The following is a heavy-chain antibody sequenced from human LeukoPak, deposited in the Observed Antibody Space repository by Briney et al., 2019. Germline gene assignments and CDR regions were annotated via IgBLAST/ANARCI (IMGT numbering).Heavy chain of an antibody. CDR2: ISSRSTYI. Sequence: GGSLRLSCAASGFTFSSYSLNWVRQAPGRGLEWVSSISSRSTYIYYADSVKGRFTISRDNAKNSLFLQMSSLRAEDTAVYYCASAEDIGDNDSFDIWGQGTMVTVSS. V-gene: IGHV3-21*01. CDR3: ASAEDIGDNDSFDI. J-gene: IGHJ3*02. D-gene: IGHD2-15*01. CDR1: GFTFSSYS.